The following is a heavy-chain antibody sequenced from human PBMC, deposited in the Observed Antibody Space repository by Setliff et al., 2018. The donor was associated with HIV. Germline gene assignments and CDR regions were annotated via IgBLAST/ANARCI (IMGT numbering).Heavy chain of an antibody. CDR1: GDFFSTDYY. D-gene: IGHD6-13*01. CDR3: AGIIATPGTT. J-gene: IGHJ1*01. Sequence: PSETLSLTCTVSGDFFSTDYYWGWIRQSPGKGLEWIGSFYETGYTYYNPSLKSRVTISSDTSKNRFSLRLTSVTAADTAVYYCAGIIATPGTTWGQGTLVTVPQ. V-gene: IGHV4-38-2*02. CDR2: FYETGYT.